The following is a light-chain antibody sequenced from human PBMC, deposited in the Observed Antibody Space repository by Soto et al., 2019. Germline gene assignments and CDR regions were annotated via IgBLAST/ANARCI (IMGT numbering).Light chain of an antibody. CDR1: QTISSNY. J-gene: IGKJ1*01. Sequence: EIVLTQSPGTLSVSPGERATLSCRASQTISSNYLAWYQQKPGQAPSLLISGTSSRATGIPDRFSGSGSGKYFTLTISRLEAEDSAIYYCQQYVSWTFGQGTKVEIK. CDR3: QQYVSWT. V-gene: IGKV3-20*01. CDR2: GTS.